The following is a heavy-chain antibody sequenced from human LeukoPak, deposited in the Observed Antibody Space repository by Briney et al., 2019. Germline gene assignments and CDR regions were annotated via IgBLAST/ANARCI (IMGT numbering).Heavy chain of an antibody. Sequence: SVKVSCKASGGTFSSYAISWVRQAPGQGLEWMGGIIPTFGTANYAQKFQGRVTITADESTSTAYMELSSLRSEDTAVYYCAVLRYFDSSSRYYYYYGMDVWGKGTTVTVSS. V-gene: IGHV1-69*13. D-gene: IGHD3-9*01. CDR3: AVLRYFDSSSRYYYYYGMDV. CDR1: GGTFSSYA. CDR2: IIPTFGTA. J-gene: IGHJ6*04.